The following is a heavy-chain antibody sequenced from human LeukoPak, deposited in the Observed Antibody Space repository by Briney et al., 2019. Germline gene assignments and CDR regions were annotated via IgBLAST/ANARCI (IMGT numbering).Heavy chain of an antibody. J-gene: IGHJ3*02. D-gene: IGHD3-3*02. V-gene: IGHV1-2*02. CDR2: INPNSGGT. Sequence: ASVTVSCKASGYTFTGYYMHWVRQAPGQGLEWMGWINPNSGGTNYAQKFQGRVTMTRDTSISTAYMELSRLRSDDTAVFYCARVRVLANRDAFDIWGQGTMVTVSS. CDR3: ARVRVLANRDAFDI. CDR1: GYTFTGYY.